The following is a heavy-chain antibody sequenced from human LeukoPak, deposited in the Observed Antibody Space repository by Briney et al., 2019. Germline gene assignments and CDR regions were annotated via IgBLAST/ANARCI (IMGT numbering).Heavy chain of an antibody. Sequence: GGSLRLSCAASGFTFSDYYMSWLRQAPGKGLEWVSYISSSGSTIYYADSVKGRFTISRDNAKNSLYLQMNSLRAEDTAVYYCARGAFGLNYYGSGTPSGFDYWGQGTLVTVS. J-gene: IGHJ4*02. V-gene: IGHV3-11*01. D-gene: IGHD3-10*01. CDR3: ARGAFGLNYYGSGTPSGFDY. CDR1: GFTFSDYY. CDR2: ISSSGSTI.